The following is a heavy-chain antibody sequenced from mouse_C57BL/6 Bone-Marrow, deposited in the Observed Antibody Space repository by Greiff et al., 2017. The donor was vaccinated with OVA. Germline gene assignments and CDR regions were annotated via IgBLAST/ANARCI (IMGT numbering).Heavy chain of an antibody. CDR3: ATYYYAMDY. J-gene: IGHJ4*01. CDR2: IDPSDSYT. CDR1: GYTFTSYW. Sequence: QVHVKQPGAELVKPGASVKLSCKASGYTFTSYWMQWVKQRPGQGLEWIGEIDPSDSYTNYNQKFKGKATLTVDTSSSTAYMQLSSLTSEDSAVYYCATYYYAMDYWGQGTSVTVSS. V-gene: IGHV1-50*01.